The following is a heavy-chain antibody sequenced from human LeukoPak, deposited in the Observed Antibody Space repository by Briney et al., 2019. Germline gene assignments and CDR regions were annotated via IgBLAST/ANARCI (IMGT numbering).Heavy chain of an antibody. Sequence: GGSLRLSCAASGFTFDDYGMSWVRQAPGKGLEWVSGINWNGGSTGYADSVKGRFTISRDNAKNSLYLQMNSLRAEDTALYYCARVFGRYYYYYGMDGWGQGTTVTVSS. CDR2: INWNGGST. D-gene: IGHD3-16*01. V-gene: IGHV3-20*04. CDR1: GFTFDDYG. J-gene: IGHJ6*02. CDR3: ARVFGRYYYYYGMDG.